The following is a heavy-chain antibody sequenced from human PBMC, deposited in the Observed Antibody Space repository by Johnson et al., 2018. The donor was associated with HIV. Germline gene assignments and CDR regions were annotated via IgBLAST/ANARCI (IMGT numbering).Heavy chain of an antibody. CDR1: GFSFRSYW. CDR3: ATHGALISGVDAFDI. CDR2: IQQDGSEK. Sequence: VQVVESGGGLVKPGGSLRLSCVASGFSFRSYWMTWVRQAPGKGLEWVANIQQDGSEKYYADSVKGRFTISSDNSKNTLYLQMNSLRTEDTAVYYCATHGALISGVDAFDIWGQGTMVTVSS. D-gene: IGHD3-3*01. J-gene: IGHJ3*02. V-gene: IGHV3-7*05.